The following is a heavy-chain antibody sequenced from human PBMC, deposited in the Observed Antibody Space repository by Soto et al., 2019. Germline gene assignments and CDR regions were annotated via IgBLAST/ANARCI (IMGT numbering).Heavy chain of an antibody. V-gene: IGHV4-59*01. CDR1: GGSISSYY. J-gene: IGHJ6*02. Sequence: QVQLQESGPGLVKPSETLSLTCTVSGGSISSYYWSWIRQPPGKGLEWIGYIYYSGSTNYNPSLTRRATISVDTSKNQFSLKLSSVTAADTAVYYCARGQDGSSWYVDYYYYYGMDVWGQGTTVTVSS. CDR3: ARGQDGSSWYVDYYYYYGMDV. D-gene: IGHD6-13*01. CDR2: IYYSGST.